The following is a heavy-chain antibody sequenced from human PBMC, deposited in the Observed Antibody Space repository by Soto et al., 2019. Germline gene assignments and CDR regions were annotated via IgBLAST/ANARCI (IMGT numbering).Heavy chain of an antibody. V-gene: IGHV1-18*01. CDR1: GYTFTSYG. D-gene: IGHD3-22*01. CDR2: ISAYNGNT. J-gene: IGHJ4*02. CDR3: ARDLLIYDSSGYYPSTFDY. Sequence: ASVKVSCKASGYTFTSYGISWVRQAPGQGLEWMGWISAYNGNTNYAQKLQGRVTMTTDTSTSTAYMELSSLRSEDTAVYYCARDLLIYDSSGYYPSTFDYWGQGTLVTVSS.